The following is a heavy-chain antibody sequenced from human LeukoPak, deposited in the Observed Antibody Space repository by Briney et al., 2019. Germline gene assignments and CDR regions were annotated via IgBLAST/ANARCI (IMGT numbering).Heavy chain of an antibody. CDR3: AKGAYYDILTGYYNGDAFDI. D-gene: IGHD3-9*01. CDR2: ISGSGGGT. Sequence: GGSLRLSCAASGFTFSDYTMNWVRQAPGKGLEWVSAISGSGGGTYYADSVKGRLTISRDNSKNTLYLQMSSLRAEDTAVYYCAKGAYYDILTGYYNGDAFDIWGQGTKVTVSS. CDR1: GFTFSDYT. J-gene: IGHJ3*02. V-gene: IGHV3-23*01.